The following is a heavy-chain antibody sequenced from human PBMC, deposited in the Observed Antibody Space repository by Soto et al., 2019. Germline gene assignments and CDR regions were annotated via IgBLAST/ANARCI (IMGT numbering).Heavy chain of an antibody. D-gene: IGHD3-3*01. CDR2: IYYSGNT. CDR3: ARGVYDYWSGYYAGSGLDV. J-gene: IGHJ6*02. CDR1: GDSMSPFY. Sequence: APLQESGPGLVKPSATLSLTCTVSGDSMSPFYWNWIRQSPGKGLEWIGYIYYSGNTNYNPSLKSRVAISVDTSKNQFYLKLSSVTAADTAVYYCARGVYDYWSGYYAGSGLDVWGQGTTVTVSS. V-gene: IGHV4-59*13.